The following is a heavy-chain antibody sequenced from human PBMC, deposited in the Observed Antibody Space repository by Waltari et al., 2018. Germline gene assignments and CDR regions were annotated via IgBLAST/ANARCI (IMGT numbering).Heavy chain of an antibody. D-gene: IGHD3-10*01. CDR3: AREGVTRHTEFDY. Sequence: DVELVESGGGLVQPGGSLRLSCAASGFTLSGHVMHWVRQAPGKGLEYVSGGNYYGGTTYYADSVKCRFIISRDNSKNTLYLQMGSLRAEDMAVYYCAREGVTRHTEFDYWGQGTLVTVSS. CDR1: GFTLSGHV. CDR2: GNYYGGTT. J-gene: IGHJ4*02. V-gene: IGHV3-64*07.